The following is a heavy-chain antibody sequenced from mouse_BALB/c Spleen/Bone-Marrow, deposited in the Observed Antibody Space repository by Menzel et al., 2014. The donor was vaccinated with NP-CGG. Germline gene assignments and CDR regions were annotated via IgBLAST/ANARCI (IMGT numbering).Heavy chain of an antibody. CDR3: ARVLRPHYYAMDY. D-gene: IGHD1-2*01. V-gene: IGHV5-4*02. J-gene: IGHJ4*01. CDR2: ISDGGSYT. CDR1: GFTFSDYY. Sequence: EVQLVESGGGLVKPGGSLKLSCAASGFTFSDYYMYWVRQTPEKRLEWVATISDGGSYTYYPDSAKGRFTISRDNAKNNLYLQMSSLKSEDTAMYYCARVLRPHYYAMDYWGQGTSVTVSS.